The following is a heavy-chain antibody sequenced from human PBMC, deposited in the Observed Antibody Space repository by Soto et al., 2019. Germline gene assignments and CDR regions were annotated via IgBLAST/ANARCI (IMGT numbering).Heavy chain of an antibody. D-gene: IGHD4-17*01. CDR2: TFYSGAT. CDR1: GGSISSGGYY. V-gene: IGHV4-31*03. J-gene: IGHJ5*02. CDR3: ARVQPYDYGANTGWLDP. Sequence: QVQLQESGPGLVNPSQTLSLTCTVSGGSISSGGYYWSWIRQHPGKGLEWIGYTFYSGATYYNPARKRRTLIAADTSKNQFSPTLTSLTAADAAVCYCARVQPYDYGANTGWLDPWGQGTLVTASS.